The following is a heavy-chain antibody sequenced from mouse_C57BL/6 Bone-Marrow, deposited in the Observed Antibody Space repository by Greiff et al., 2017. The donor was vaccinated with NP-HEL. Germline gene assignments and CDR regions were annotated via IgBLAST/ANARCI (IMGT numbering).Heavy chain of an antibody. D-gene: IGHD2-4*01. J-gene: IGHJ3*01. CDR2: ISDGGSYT. CDR1: GFTFSSYA. CDR3: ARAGITAKESAWFAY. V-gene: IGHV5-4*01. Sequence: EVQVVESGGGLVKPGGSLKLSCAASGFTFSSYAMSWVRQTPEKRLEWVATISDGGSYTYYPDNVKGRFTISRDNAKNNLYLQMSHLKSEDTAMYYCARAGITAKESAWFAYWGQGTLVTVSA.